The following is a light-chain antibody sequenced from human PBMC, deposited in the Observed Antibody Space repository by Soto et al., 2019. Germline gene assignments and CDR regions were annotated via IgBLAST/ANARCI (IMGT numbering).Light chain of an antibody. CDR3: SSYAGNNNMV. J-gene: IGLJ2*01. CDR1: SSDVGNYNF. V-gene: IGLV2-8*01. CDR2: EVT. Sequence: QSALTQPPSASGSPGQSVTISCTGTSSDVGNYNFVSWYRQHPGKAPKLIIYEVTKRPSGVPDRFSGSKSGNTASLTVSGLQAEDEADYYCSSYAGNNNMVFGGVTKLTV.